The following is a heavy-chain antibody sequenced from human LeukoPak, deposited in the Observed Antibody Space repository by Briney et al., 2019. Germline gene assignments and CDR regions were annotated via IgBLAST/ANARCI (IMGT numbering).Heavy chain of an antibody. CDR2: ISGSGDNT. J-gene: IGHJ4*02. V-gene: IGHV3-23*01. CDR1: GFTFSSYA. D-gene: IGHD3-22*01. CDR3: AKGSYYDSSGSFYFDY. Sequence: GGSLRLSCAASGFTFSSYAMSWVRQAPGKGLEWVSGISGSGDNTYYAGSVKGLFTISRDNSKNTLYVQVNSLGTEDTAAYYCAKGSYYDSSGSFYFDYWGQGTLVTVSS.